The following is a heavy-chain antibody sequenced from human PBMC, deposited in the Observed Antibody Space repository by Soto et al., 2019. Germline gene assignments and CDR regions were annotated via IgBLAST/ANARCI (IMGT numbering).Heavy chain of an antibody. CDR1: GFPFSSYS. D-gene: IGHD3-10*01. J-gene: IGHJ4*02. CDR2: ISGSGGST. Sequence: GGSLRLSCAASGFPFSSYSMSWVRQAPGKGLEWVSAISGSGGSTYYADSVKGRFTISRDNSKNTLYLQMNSLRAEDTALYSCVRSRTYGSGSYFDYWGQGTLVTVSS. V-gene: IGHV3-23*01. CDR3: VRSRTYGSGSYFDY.